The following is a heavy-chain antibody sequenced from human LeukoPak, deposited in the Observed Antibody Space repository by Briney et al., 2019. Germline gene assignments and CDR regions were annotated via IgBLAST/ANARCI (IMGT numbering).Heavy chain of an antibody. Sequence: GGSLRLSCAASGFTFRSYAMSWVRQAPGKGLEWVSAIGGSGDLTYYADSVKGRFTISRDNAKSSLSLQMNSLSADDTAVYYCARDGYNSANGIDVWGQGTMVTVSS. CDR1: GFTFRSYA. CDR2: IGGSGDLT. J-gene: IGHJ3*01. CDR3: ARDGYNSANGIDV. V-gene: IGHV3-23*01. D-gene: IGHD1-1*01.